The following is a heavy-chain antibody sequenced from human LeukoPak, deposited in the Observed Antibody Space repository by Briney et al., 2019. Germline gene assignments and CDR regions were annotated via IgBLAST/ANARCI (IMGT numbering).Heavy chain of an antibody. Sequence: SETLSLTCTVSGGSISSYYWSWIRQPAGKGLEWIGRIYISGSTNYNPPLKSRVTMSVDTSKNQFSLKLSSVTAADTAVYYCARGGSGYSYGKIDSWGQGILVTVSS. CDR3: ARGGSGYSYGKIDS. CDR1: GGSISSYY. D-gene: IGHD5-18*01. V-gene: IGHV4-4*07. CDR2: IYISGST. J-gene: IGHJ4*02.